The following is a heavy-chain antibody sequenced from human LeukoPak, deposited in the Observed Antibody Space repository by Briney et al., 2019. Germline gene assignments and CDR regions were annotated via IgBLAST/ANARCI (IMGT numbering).Heavy chain of an antibody. CDR2: ISGSSSTI. CDR3: AKTDYDSSGCDRFYYYYMDV. Sequence: PGGSLRLSCAASGFTFSSYSMNWVRQAPGKGLEWVSYISGSSSTIYYADSVKGRFAISRDNAKNSLYLQMNSLRAEDTAVYYCAKTDYDSSGCDRFYYYYMDVWGKGTTVTVSS. J-gene: IGHJ6*03. V-gene: IGHV3-48*01. CDR1: GFTFSSYS. D-gene: IGHD3-22*01.